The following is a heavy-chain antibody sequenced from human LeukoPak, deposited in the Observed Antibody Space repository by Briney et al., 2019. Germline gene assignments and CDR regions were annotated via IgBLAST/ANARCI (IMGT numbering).Heavy chain of an antibody. V-gene: IGHV3-15*01. J-gene: IGHJ3*02. D-gene: IGHD6-13*01. CDR1: GFTFSNAW. CDR3: TTSEKVATEQGRVAAAVHAFDI. CDR2: IKSKTDGGTT. Sequence: GGSLRLSCAASGFTFSNAWMSWVRQAPGKGLEWGGRIKSKTDGGTTDYAAPVKGRFTISRDDSKNTLYQQMNSLKTEDTAVYYCTTSEKVATEQGRVAAAVHAFDIWGQGTMVTVSS.